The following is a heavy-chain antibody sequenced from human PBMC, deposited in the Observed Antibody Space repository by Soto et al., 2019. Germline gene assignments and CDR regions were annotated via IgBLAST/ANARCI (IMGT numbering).Heavy chain of an antibody. D-gene: IGHD2-2*01. CDR2: ISYDGSNK. CDR3: ARDLGYCSSTSCYYYYGMDV. Sequence: GGSLRLSCAASGFTFSSYAMHWVRQAPGKGLEWVAVISYDGSNKYCADSVKGRFTISRDNSKNTLYLQMNSLRAEDTAVYYCARDLGYCSSTSCYYYYGMDVWGQGTTVTVSS. J-gene: IGHJ6*02. V-gene: IGHV3-30-3*01. CDR1: GFTFSSYA.